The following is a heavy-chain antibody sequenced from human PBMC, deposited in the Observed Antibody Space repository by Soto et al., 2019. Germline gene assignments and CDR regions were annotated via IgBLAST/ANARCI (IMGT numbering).Heavy chain of an antibody. CDR3: ARGDRGGSGSPASYYYSGLDV. Sequence: DVQLLESGGHLVQPGGSMRLSCAASGFTFSSYAMSWVRQAPGKGLEWVSSVSAGGDMTYYSDSVKGRFTMSRDKSNNALFLQMNSLRIEDTALYYCARGDRGGSGSPASYYYSGLDVWGQGTTVTVS. CDR1: GFTFSSYA. CDR2: VSAGGDMT. J-gene: IGHJ6*02. V-gene: IGHV3-23*01. D-gene: IGHD3-10*01.